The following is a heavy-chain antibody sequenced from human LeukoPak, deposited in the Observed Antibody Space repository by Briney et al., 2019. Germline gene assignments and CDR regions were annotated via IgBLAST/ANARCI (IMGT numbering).Heavy chain of an antibody. J-gene: IGHJ4*02. CDR1: GFTFTDYS. V-gene: IGHV3-21*06. D-gene: IGHD6-25*01. CDR3: ARCRGPPTYFDS. Sequence: GGSLRLSCAASGFTFTDYSMNWVRQAPGEGLEWVSSMSTSLNYIYYADSVKGRFTISTDDAKNLLYLEMNSLRAEDTAVYYCARCRGPPTYFDSWGQGTLVTVSS. CDR2: MSTSLNYI.